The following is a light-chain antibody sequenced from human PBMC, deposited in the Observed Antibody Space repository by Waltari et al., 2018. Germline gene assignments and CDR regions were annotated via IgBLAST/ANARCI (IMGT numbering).Light chain of an antibody. J-gene: IGKJ1*01. CDR3: QQYNSYSRT. V-gene: IGKV1-5*03. CDR2: ESS. Sequence: DIQMTQSPSTLSASVGDRVTVTCRASQSIGRWLAWYQQKPGKAPNLLIYESSSLETGVPSRFSGSGSGTEFTLTISSLQPDDFATYYCQQYNSYSRTFGQGTKVDIK. CDR1: QSIGRW.